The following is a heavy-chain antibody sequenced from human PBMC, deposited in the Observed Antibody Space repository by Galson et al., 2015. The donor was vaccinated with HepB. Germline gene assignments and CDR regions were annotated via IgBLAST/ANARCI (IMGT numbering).Heavy chain of an antibody. D-gene: IGHD2-2*01. CDR3: AKARKLVVPAAMYYYYYGMDV. Sequence: SLRLSCAASGFTVSSNYMSWVRQAPGKGLEWVSVIYSGGSTYYTDSVKGRFTISRDNSKNTLHLQMNSLRAEDTAVYYCAKARKLVVPAAMYYYYYGMDVWGQGTTVTVSS. CDR2: IYSGGST. V-gene: IGHV3-66*02. CDR1: GFTVSSNY. J-gene: IGHJ6*02.